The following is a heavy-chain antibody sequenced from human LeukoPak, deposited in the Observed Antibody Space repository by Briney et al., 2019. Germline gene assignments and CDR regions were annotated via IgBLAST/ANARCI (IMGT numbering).Heavy chain of an antibody. CDR1: GGSISSGGYY. V-gene: IGHV4-30-2*03. D-gene: IGHD6-13*01. J-gene: IGHJ4*02. CDR3: ARSSSSSRRYYFDY. CDR2: IYYSGST. Sequence: PSQTLSLTCTVSGGSISSGGYYWSWIRQPPGKGLEWIGSIYYSGSTYYNPSLKSRVTISVDTSKNQFSLKLSSVTAADTAVYYCARSSSSSRRYYFDYWGQGTLVTVSS.